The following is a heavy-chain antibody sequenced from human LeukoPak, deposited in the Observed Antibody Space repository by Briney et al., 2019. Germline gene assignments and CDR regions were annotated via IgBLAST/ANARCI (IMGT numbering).Heavy chain of an antibody. D-gene: IGHD2-15*01. CDR2: INPNSGGT. Sequence: ASVKVSCKASGYTFTGYYMHWVRQAPGQGLEWMGWINPNSGGTNYAQKFQGRVTMTRDTSISTAYMELSRLRPDDTAVYYCARGGSGYCSGGSCYSSAGLDPWGQGTLVTVSP. CDR1: GYTFTGYY. CDR3: ARGGSGYCSGGSCYSSAGLDP. J-gene: IGHJ5*02. V-gene: IGHV1-2*02.